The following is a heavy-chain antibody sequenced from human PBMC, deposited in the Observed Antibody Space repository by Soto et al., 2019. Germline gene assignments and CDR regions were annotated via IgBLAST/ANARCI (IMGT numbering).Heavy chain of an antibody. D-gene: IGHD5-12*01. Sequence: HPGGSLRLSCAASDNIVSYNYMNWVRQAPGKGLEWVSVISSDGIPYYADFVKGRFTISRDISKNTLFLQMNSLRVDDTAVYYCASSPSTTVHRFYGMDVWGPGTTVTVSS. CDR1: DNIVSYNY. J-gene: IGHJ6*02. CDR2: ISSDGIP. V-gene: IGHV3-53*01. CDR3: ASSPSTTVHRFYGMDV.